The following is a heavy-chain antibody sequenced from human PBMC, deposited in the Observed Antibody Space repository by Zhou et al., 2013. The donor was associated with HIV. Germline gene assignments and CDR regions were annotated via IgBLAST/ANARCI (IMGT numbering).Heavy chain of an antibody. CDR3: ASDFRGDGFFGS. J-gene: IGHJ5*01. CDR1: EGAFSNYA. D-gene: IGHD3-10*01. CDR2: IMPMLASS. V-gene: IGHV1-69*05. Sequence: QVHLVQSGPELKKPGSSVRLSCKASEGAFSNYAISWVRQAPGQGLERVGGIMPMLASSASAPKFQGRVTFSTDDSTTTAYMELTRLTAEDTAVYYCASDFRGDGFFGSWGQGTLVSVS.